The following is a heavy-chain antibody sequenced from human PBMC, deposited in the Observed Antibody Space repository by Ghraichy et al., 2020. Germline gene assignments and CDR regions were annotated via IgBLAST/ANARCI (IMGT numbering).Heavy chain of an antibody. CDR2: IFYSGTT. CDR1: GGSISNSYYY. J-gene: IGHJ2*01. D-gene: IGHD6-6*01. CDR3: ASLIAASAHWYFHL. V-gene: IGHV4-39*07. Sequence: SETLSLTCTVSGGSISNSYYYWGWIRQPPGKGLEWIGNIFYSGTTYYNPSLRGRVAVSVDTSKNQFSLKLSSVTAADTAVYYCASLIAASAHWYFHLWGRGTLVTVSS.